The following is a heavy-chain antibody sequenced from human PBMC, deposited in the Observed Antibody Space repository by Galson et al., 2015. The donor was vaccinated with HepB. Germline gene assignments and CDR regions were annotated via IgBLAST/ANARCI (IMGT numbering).Heavy chain of an antibody. CDR1: GFTFSDYY. V-gene: IGHV3-11*01. CDR3: ARDYSNYLAAFDI. CDR2: ISSSGSTI. D-gene: IGHD4-11*01. Sequence: SLRLSCAASGFTFSDYYMSWIRQAPGKGLEWVSYISSSGSTIYYADSVKGRFTISRDNAKNSLYLQMNSLRAEDTAVYYCARDYSNYLAAFDIWGQGTMVTVSS. J-gene: IGHJ3*02.